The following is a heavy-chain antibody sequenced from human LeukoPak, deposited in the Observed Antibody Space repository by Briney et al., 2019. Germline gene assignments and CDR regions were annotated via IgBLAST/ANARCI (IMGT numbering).Heavy chain of an antibody. CDR1: GFTFSSYG. J-gene: IGHJ4*02. V-gene: IGHV3-66*01. Sequence: GGSLRLSCAASGFTFSSYGMSWVRQAPRKGLEWVSLIYSGGSTHYADSVRGRFTISRDNSRNTLYLQMNSLRVEDTAVYYCARDVGDYWGQGTLVTVSS. D-gene: IGHD3-10*01. CDR2: IYSGGST. CDR3: ARDVGDY.